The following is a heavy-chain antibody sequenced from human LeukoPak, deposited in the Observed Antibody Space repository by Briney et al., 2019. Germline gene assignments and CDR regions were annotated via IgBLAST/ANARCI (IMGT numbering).Heavy chain of an antibody. V-gene: IGHV3-23*01. D-gene: IGHD1-7*01. Sequence: PGGTLRLSCAASGFTFSSYGMSWVRQAPGKGLEWVSAISGSGGSTYYSDSVKGRFTISRDNSKNTLFLQMNSLRVEDTALYYCASLGTSDQSHYWGQGTLVTVSS. CDR2: ISGSGGST. CDR1: GFTFSSYG. J-gene: IGHJ4*02. CDR3: ASLGTSDQSHY.